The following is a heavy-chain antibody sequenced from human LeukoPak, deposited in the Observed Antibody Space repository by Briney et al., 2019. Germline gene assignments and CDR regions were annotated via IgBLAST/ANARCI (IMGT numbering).Heavy chain of an antibody. V-gene: IGHV3-74*01. J-gene: IGHJ1*01. Sequence: GGSLRLSCAASELSFADSWMHWVRQAPGKGLVWVSRINNDGSDTRYADSVRGRFTISRDNAKNTLYLQMNSLRAEDTAVYYCARVSGLVMNEYYQHWGQGTLVTVPS. CDR2: INNDGSDT. D-gene: IGHD2-21*01. CDR1: ELSFADSW. CDR3: ARVSGLVMNEYYQH.